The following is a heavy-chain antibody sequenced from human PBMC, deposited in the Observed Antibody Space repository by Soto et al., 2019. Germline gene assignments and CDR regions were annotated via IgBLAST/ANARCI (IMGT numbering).Heavy chain of an antibody. V-gene: IGHV3-30-3*01. CDR2: ISNDGNNE. D-gene: IGHD3-10*01. J-gene: IGHJ6*02. CDR3: ARAGDPTDYYYYGMDV. CDR1: GFTFSSYA. Sequence: PGGSLRLSCAASGFTFSSYAMYWVRQAPGKGLEWVAVISNDGNNEYYADSVKGRFSISRDNSKNTLYLQVNSLRAEDTAVYYWARAGDPTDYYYYGMDVWGQGSTVTVSS.